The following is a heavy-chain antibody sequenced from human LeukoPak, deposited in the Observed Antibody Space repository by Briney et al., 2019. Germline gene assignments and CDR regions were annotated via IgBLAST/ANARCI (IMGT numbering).Heavy chain of an antibody. CDR3: GSRRRGYNCFDP. J-gene: IGHJ5*02. CDR2: IYYSGST. Sequence: PSETLSLTCTVSGGSISSYYWSWIRQPPGKELEWIGYIYYSGSTNYNPSLKSRVTISVDTSKNQFSLKVSSVTAADTAVYYCGSRRRGYNCFDPWGQGTLVTVSS. CDR1: GGSISSYY. D-gene: IGHD3-10*01. V-gene: IGHV4-59*12.